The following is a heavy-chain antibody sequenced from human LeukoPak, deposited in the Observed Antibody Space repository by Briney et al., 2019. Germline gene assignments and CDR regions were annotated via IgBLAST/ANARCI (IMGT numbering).Heavy chain of an antibody. V-gene: IGHV3-7*01. CDR3: ARGRYYGMDV. J-gene: IGHJ6*02. CDR2: IKQDGSEK. CDR1: GFTFSSYW. Sequence: RGSLRLSCAASGFTFSSYWMSWVRQAPGKGLEWVANIKQDGSEKYYVDSVKGRFTISRDNAENTLYLQMNSLRAEDTAVYYCARGRYYGMDVWGQGTTVTVSS.